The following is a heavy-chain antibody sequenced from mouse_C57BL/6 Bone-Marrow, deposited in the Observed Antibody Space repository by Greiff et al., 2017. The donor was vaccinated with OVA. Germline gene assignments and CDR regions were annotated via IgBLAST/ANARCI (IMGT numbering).Heavy chain of an antibody. CDR1: GFNITDDY. J-gene: IGHJ1*03. CDR3: TSNDPYWYFDV. V-gene: IGHV14-4*01. CDR2: IDPENGDT. D-gene: IGHD2-12*01. Sequence: VQLKESGAELVRPGASVKLSCTASGFNITDDYMHWVKQRPEQGLEWIGWIDPENGDTEYASKFQGKATITADTSSNTAYLQLSSLTSEDTAVYYCTSNDPYWYFDVWGTGTTVTVSS.